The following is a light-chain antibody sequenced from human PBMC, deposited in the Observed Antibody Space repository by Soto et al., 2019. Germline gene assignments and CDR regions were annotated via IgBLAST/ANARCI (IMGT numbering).Light chain of an antibody. J-gene: IGKJ5*01. CDR1: QSVSNNY. Sequence: EIVLTHSPGTLSLSPGEIATLSCRAIQSVSNNYLAWYQQKPGQAPRLLIYGASNRATGIPDRFSGSGSGTDFTLTISSLEPEDFAVYYCQQRSNWPPITFGQGTRLEIK. V-gene: IGKV3-11*01. CDR2: GAS. CDR3: QQRSNWPPIT.